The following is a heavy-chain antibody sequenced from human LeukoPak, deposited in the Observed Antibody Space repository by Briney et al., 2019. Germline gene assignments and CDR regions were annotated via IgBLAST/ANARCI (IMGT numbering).Heavy chain of an antibody. Sequence: SVKVSCKASGGTLSSYAISWVRQAPGQGLEWMGGIIPIFGTANYAQKFQGRVTITADKSTSTAYMELSSLRSEDTAVYYCASEYCSGGSWQFDYWGQGTLVTVSS. CDR3: ASEYCSGGSWQFDY. V-gene: IGHV1-69*06. D-gene: IGHD2-15*01. J-gene: IGHJ4*02. CDR1: GGTLSSYA. CDR2: IIPIFGTA.